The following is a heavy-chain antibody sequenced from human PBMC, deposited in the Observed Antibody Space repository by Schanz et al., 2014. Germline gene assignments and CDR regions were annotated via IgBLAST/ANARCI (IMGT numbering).Heavy chain of an antibody. CDR3: ARGYSGYSHFDY. J-gene: IGHJ4*02. CDR2: INTNTANP. V-gene: IGHV7-4-1*02. D-gene: IGHD5-12*01. Sequence: QVQLVQSGAEVKKPGASVKVSCKASGHPFTAYYMHWVRQAPGQGLEWMGRINTNTANPTYAQGFTGRFVYTLDASVTTAYLEISSLKAEDTAVYYCARGYSGYSHFDYWGQGALVTVSS. CDR1: GHPFTAYY.